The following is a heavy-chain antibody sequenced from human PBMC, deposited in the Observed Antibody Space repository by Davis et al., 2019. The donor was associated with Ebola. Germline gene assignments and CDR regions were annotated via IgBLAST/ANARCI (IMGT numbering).Heavy chain of an antibody. CDR2: IYSGGST. V-gene: IGHV3-53*01. CDR1: GFTVSSNY. J-gene: IGHJ4*02. CDR3: ATRGSSREFDY. D-gene: IGHD6-13*01. Sequence: GGSLRLSCAASGFTVSSNYMSWVRQAPGKGLEWVSVIYSGGSTYYADSVKGRFTISRDNSKNTLNMQMNSLRVEDTAVYYCATRGSSREFDYWGQGTLVSVS.